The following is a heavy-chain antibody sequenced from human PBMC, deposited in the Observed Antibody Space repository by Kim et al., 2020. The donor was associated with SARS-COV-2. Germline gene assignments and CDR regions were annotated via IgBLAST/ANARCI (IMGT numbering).Heavy chain of an antibody. CDR2: IRSKAYGGTT. J-gene: IGHJ4*02. CDR1: GFTFGDYA. CDR3: TREIRYFDWLLLDY. V-gene: IGHV3-49*03. Sequence: GGSLRLSCTASGFTFGDYAMSWFRQAPGKGLEWVGFIRSKAYGGTTEYAASVKGRFTISRDDSKSIAYLQMNSLKTEDTAVYYCTREIRYFDWLLLDYWGQGTLVTVSS. D-gene: IGHD3-9*01.